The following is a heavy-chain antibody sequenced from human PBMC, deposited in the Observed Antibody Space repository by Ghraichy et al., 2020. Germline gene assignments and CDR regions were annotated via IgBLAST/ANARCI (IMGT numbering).Heavy chain of an antibody. CDR2: INHSGST. Sequence: SETLSLTCAVYGGSFSGYYWSWIRQPPGKGLEWIGEINHSGSTNYNPSLKSRVTISVDTSKNQFSLKLSSVTAADTAVYYCARDSSSWYLGKKYGMDVWGQGTTVTVSS. V-gene: IGHV4-34*01. D-gene: IGHD6-13*01. CDR3: ARDSSSWYLGKKYGMDV. J-gene: IGHJ6*02. CDR1: GGSFSGYY.